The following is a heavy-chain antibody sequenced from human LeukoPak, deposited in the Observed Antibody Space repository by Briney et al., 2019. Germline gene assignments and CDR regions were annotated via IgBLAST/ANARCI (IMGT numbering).Heavy chain of an antibody. CDR2: ISSSSSYI. CDR3: AREEDYGDYGDY. Sequence: GGSLRLSCAASGFTFSSYSMTWVRQAPGKGLEWVSSISSSSSYIYYADSVKGRFTISRDNAKNSLYLQMNSLRAEDTAVYYCAREEDYGDYGDYWGQGTLVTVSS. CDR1: GFTFSSYS. D-gene: IGHD4-17*01. J-gene: IGHJ4*02. V-gene: IGHV3-21*01.